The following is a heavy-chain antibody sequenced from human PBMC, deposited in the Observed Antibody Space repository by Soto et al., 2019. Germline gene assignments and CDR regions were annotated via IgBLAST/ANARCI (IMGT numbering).Heavy chain of an antibody. CDR3: ARTAAAGKNYYGVDV. CDR1: NSLNRCW. J-gene: IGHJ6*02. V-gene: IGHV5-51*01. D-gene: IGHD6-13*01. Sequence: ASLPNSHKGFWNSLNRCWIGLRPQIAGKGLEWMGIIYPGDSDTRYSPSFQGQVTISADKSISTAYLQWSSLKASDTAMYYCARTAAAGKNYYGVDVWGQGTTVTVSS. CDR2: IYPGDSDT.